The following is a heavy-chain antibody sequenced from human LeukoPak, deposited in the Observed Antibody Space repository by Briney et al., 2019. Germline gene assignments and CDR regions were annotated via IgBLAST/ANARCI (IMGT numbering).Heavy chain of an antibody. J-gene: IGHJ3*02. Sequence: SETLSLTCTVSGGSISSYYWSWIRQPPGKGLEWIGYIYYSGSTNYNPSLKSRVTISVDTSKNQFSLKLSSVTAADTAVYYCARHAGVYYDSSGYPEAFDIWGQGTMVTVSS. D-gene: IGHD3-22*01. CDR2: IYYSGST. CDR3: ARHAGVYYDSSGYPEAFDI. V-gene: IGHV4-59*08. CDR1: GGSISSYY.